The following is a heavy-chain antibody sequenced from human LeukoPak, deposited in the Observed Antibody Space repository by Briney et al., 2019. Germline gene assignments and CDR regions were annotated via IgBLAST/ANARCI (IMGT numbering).Heavy chain of an antibody. CDR3: ARGGGGYYYYYFDY. Sequence: SETLSLTCTVSGGSISSSSYYWGWIRQPPGKGLEWIGSIYYSGSTYYNPSLKSRVTISVDTSKNQFSLKLSSVTAADTAVYYCARGGGGYYYYYFDYWGQGTLVTVSS. V-gene: IGHV4-39*07. J-gene: IGHJ4*02. D-gene: IGHD3-22*01. CDR2: IYYSGST. CDR1: GGSISSSSYY.